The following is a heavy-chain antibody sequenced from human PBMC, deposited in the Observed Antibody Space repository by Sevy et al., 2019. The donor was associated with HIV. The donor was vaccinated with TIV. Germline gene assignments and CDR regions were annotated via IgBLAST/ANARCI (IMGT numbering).Heavy chain of an antibody. Sequence: GGSLRLSCAASGFSFDDYAMHWVRQAPGKGLEWVSGISWNSAFIGYADSVKGRFTISRDNAKNSLYLQMNSLRAEDTAVYYCARDRRTLNYYASSGYNYYFDYWGQGTLVTVSS. D-gene: IGHD3-22*01. CDR3: ARDRRTLNYYASSGYNYYFDY. J-gene: IGHJ4*02. CDR2: ISWNSAFI. V-gene: IGHV3-9*01. CDR1: GFSFDDYA.